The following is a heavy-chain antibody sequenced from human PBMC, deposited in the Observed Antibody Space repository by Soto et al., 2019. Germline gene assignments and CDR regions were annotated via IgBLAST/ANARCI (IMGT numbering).Heavy chain of an antibody. CDR2: ISSSSSYI. Sequence: EVQLVESGGGLVKPGGSLRLSCAASGFTFSSYSMNWVRQAPGKGLAWVSSISSSSSYIYYADSVKGRFTTSRDNAKNALYLQMSSPRAEDTAVYYCAREVSKYSGYDFDYWGQGTLVTVSS. V-gene: IGHV3-21*01. CDR1: GFTFSSYS. D-gene: IGHD5-12*01. J-gene: IGHJ4*02. CDR3: AREVSKYSGYDFDY.